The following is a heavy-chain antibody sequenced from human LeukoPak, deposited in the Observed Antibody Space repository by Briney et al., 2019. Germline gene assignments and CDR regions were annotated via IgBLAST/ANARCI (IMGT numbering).Heavy chain of an antibody. J-gene: IGHJ4*02. CDR1: GGSISSSSYY. Sequence: SETLSLTCTVSGGSISSSSYYWGWIRQPPGKGLEWIGSIYYSGSTYYNPSLKSRVTISVDTSKNQFSLKLSSVTAADTAVYYCAASTEVEMATMAFDYWGQGTLVTVSS. CDR2: IYYSGST. CDR3: AASTEVEMATMAFDY. D-gene: IGHD5-24*01. V-gene: IGHV4-39*07.